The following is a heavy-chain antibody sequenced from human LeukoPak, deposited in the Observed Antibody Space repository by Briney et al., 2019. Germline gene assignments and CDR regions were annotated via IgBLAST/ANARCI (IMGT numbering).Heavy chain of an antibody. CDR2: ISYDGSNK. CDR1: GFTFSSYG. J-gene: IGHJ4*02. CDR3: AKGPRVGYGSGSYYQY. D-gene: IGHD3-10*01. Sequence: GGSLRLSCAASGFTFSSYGMHWVRQAPGKGLEWVAVISYDGSNKYYADSVKGRFTISRDNSKNTLYLQMNSLRAEDTAVYYCAKGPRVGYGSGSYYQYWGQGTLVTVSS. V-gene: IGHV3-30*18.